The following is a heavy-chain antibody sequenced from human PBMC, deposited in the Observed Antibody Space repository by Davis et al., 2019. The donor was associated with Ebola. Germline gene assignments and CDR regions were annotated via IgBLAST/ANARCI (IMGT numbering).Heavy chain of an antibody. CDR1: GASITTYF. Sequence: GSLRPSCPVPGASITTYFWRRTRPPPGTGLVRIAYIHYLGNTNYNPSLKSRVTMSVDTSKNQFSLKLSSVTAADTAVYYCARGKYGDYIVLYYYNMDVWGQGTTVTVSS. D-gene: IGHD4-17*01. V-gene: IGHV4-59*01. J-gene: IGHJ6*02. CDR2: IHYLGNT. CDR3: ARGKYGDYIVLYYYNMDV.